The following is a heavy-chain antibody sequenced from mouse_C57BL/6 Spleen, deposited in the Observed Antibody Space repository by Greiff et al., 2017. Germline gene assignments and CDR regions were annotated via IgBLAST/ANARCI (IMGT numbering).Heavy chain of an antibody. Sequence: EVQLQQSGPELVKPGASVKIPCKASGYTFTDYNMDWVKQSHGKSLEWIGDINPNNGGTIYNQKFKGKATLTVDKSSSTAYMELRSLTSEDTAVYYCARVYYSNQGFAYWGQGTLVTVSA. CDR3: ARVYYSNQGFAY. D-gene: IGHD2-5*01. J-gene: IGHJ3*01. V-gene: IGHV1-18*01. CDR1: GYTFTDYN. CDR2: INPNNGGT.